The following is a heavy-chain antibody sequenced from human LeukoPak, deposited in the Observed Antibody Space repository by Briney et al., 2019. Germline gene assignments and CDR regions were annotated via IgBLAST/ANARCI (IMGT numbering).Heavy chain of an antibody. Sequence: GGSLRLSCAASGFTFSSYWMSWVRQAPGKGLEWVANIKEDGSEKFYVDSVKGRFTISRDNAKNSLYLQVNSLRAEDTAVYYCAGVSYCSSTSCYDYWGQGTLVTVSS. CDR2: IKEDGSEK. D-gene: IGHD2-2*01. CDR1: GFTFSSYW. CDR3: AGVSYCSSTSCYDY. V-gene: IGHV3-7*04. J-gene: IGHJ4*02.